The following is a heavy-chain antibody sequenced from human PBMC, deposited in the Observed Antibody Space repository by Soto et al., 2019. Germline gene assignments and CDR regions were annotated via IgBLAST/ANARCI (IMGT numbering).Heavy chain of an antibody. V-gene: IGHV4-39*01. J-gene: IGHJ4*02. CDR2: IYYSGST. Sequence: PSETLSLTCTVSGGSISSSSYYWGWIRQPPGKGLEWIGSIYYSGSTYYNPSLKSRVTISVDTSKNQFSPKLSSVTAADTAVYYCARRGSGSYSDYWGQGTLVT. CDR1: GGSISSSSYY. D-gene: IGHD3-10*01. CDR3: ARRGSGSYSDY.